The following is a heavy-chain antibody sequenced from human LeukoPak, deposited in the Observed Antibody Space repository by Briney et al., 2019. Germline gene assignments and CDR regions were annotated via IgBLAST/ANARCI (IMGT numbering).Heavy chain of an antibody. J-gene: IGHJ4*02. D-gene: IGHD3-16*01. V-gene: IGHV3-66*01. Sequence: GGSLRLSCAASGFTVSGHYMSWVRQTPGKGLEWLSAIYTGGDTYYADSVRGRFTIFRDNYMQTLYLQMNSLTVEDTAVYYCARDRPYGGVGDFDYWGQGTLVTVSS. CDR2: IYTGGDT. CDR1: GFTVSGHY. CDR3: ARDRPYGGVGDFDY.